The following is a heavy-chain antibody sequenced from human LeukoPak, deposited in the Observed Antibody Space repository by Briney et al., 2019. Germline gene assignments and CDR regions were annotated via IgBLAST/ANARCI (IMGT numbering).Heavy chain of an antibody. Sequence: KASETLSLTCTVSGGSISSSSYYWGWIRQPPGKGLEWIGSIYYSGSTYYNPSLKSRVTISVDTSKNQFSLKLSSVTAADTAVYYCATPFTMVRGVPFDYWGQGTLVTVSS. CDR3: ATPFTMVRGVPFDY. D-gene: IGHD3-10*01. J-gene: IGHJ4*02. CDR2: IYYSGST. CDR1: GGSISSSSYY. V-gene: IGHV4-39*01.